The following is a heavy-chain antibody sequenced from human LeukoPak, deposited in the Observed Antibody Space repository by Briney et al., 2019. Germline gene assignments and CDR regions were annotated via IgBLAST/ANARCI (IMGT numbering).Heavy chain of an antibody. J-gene: IGHJ4*02. D-gene: IGHD3-9*01. V-gene: IGHV3-30*18. CDR2: ISYDGSNK. CDR3: AKGARYDILTGDY. CDR1: GFTFGSYG. Sequence: PGRSLRLSCAASGFTFGSYGMHWVRQAPGKGLGWVAVISYDGSNKYYADSVKGRFTISRDNSKNTLYLQMNSLRAEDTAVYYCAKGARYDILTGDYWGQGTLVTVSS.